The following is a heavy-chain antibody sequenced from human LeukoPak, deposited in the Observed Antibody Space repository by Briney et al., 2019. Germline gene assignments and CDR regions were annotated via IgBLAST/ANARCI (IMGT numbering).Heavy chain of an antibody. CDR1: GFTFSSYG. CDR2: ISGSGGST. V-gene: IGHV3-23*01. J-gene: IGHJ4*02. D-gene: IGHD4-17*01. Sequence: PGGSLRLSCAASGFTFSSYGMSWVRQAPGKGLEWVSAISGSGGSTYYADSVKGRFTISRDNSKNTLYLQMNSLRAEDTAVYYCASNLNAYGDYGMFDYWGQGTLVTVSS. CDR3: ASNLNAYGDYGMFDY.